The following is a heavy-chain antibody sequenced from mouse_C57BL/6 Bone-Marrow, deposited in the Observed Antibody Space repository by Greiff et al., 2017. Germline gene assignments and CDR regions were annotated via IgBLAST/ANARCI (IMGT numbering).Heavy chain of an antibody. D-gene: IGHD1-1*01. Sequence: QVQLQQSGAELARPGASVKLSCKAFGYTFTSYGISWVKQRTGQGLEWIGEIYPRSGNTYYNEKFKGKATLTADKSSSTAYMELRSLTSEDSAVYFCAGSHSLYYGSSYWYFDVWGTGTTVTVSS. J-gene: IGHJ1*03. CDR3: AGSHSLYYGSSYWYFDV. V-gene: IGHV1-81*01. CDR2: IYPRSGNT. CDR1: GYTFTSYG.